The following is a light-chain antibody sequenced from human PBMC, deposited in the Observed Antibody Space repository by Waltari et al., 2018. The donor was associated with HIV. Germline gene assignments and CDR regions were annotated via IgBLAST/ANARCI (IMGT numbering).Light chain of an antibody. J-gene: IGLJ3*02. Sequence: QSVLTQPPSTSAPPGQRVTILCSGASSNIGSHFVSWYQQVPGATPKLLIYQSEPRPPGVPHRFSGSESGTSASLAINGLRSEDEAVYYCAAWDNYLNAWVFGGGTKVTVL. CDR2: QSE. CDR1: SSNIGSHF. V-gene: IGLV1-47*01. CDR3: AAWDNYLNAWV.